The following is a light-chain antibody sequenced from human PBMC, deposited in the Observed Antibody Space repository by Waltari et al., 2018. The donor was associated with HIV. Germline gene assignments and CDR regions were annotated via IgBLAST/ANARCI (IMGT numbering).Light chain of an antibody. J-gene: IGLJ1*01. CDR2: EVS. Sequence: QSALTQPASVSGSPGQSITISCTGTTSDVGGYNYVSWYQQHPGKAPKLMIYEVSKRPAGVSNRFSGSKSGSTASLTISGLQAEDEADYYCSSYTRSTVYVFGTGTKVTVL. V-gene: IGLV2-14*01. CDR3: SSYTRSTVYV. CDR1: TSDVGGYNY.